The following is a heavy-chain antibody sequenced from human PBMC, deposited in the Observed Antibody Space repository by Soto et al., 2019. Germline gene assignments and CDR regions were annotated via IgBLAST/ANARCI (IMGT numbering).Heavy chain of an antibody. CDR1: GFTFSSYA. CDR3: AKDPTVGYYYGMDV. V-gene: IGHV3-23*01. J-gene: IGHJ6*02. CDR2: ISGSGGST. Sequence: GGALRVSCAASGFTFSSYAMSGVRQAPGKGLEWVSAISGSGGSTYYADSVKGRFTISRDNSKNTLYLQMNSLRAEDTAVYYCAKDPTVGYYYGMDVWGQGTTVTVS. D-gene: IGHD2-15*01.